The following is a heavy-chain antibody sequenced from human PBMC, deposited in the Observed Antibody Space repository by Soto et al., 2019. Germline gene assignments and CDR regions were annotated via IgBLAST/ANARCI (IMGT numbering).Heavy chain of an antibody. Sequence: PGGSLRLSCAASGFTFSSYSMNWVRQAPGKGLEWVSSISSSSSYIYYADSVKGRFTISRDNAKNSLYLQMNSPRAEDTAVYYCARDRYCGGDCHYYYGMDVWGQGTTVTVSS. V-gene: IGHV3-21*01. CDR2: ISSSSSYI. CDR1: GFTFSSYS. J-gene: IGHJ6*02. CDR3: ARDRYCGGDCHYYYGMDV. D-gene: IGHD2-21*02.